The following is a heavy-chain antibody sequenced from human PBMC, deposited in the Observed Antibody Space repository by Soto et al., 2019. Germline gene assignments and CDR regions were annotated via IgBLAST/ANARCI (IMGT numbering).Heavy chain of an antibody. CDR2: IYYSGST. J-gene: IGHJ5*01. D-gene: IGHD7-27*01. Sequence: SETLSLTCTVSGGSISSGDYYWSWIRQPPGKGLEWIGYIYYSGSTYYNPSLKSRVTISVDTSKNQFSLKLSSVTAADTAVYYCARGRYCLTGRCFPNWFDSWGQGALVTVSS. CDR3: ARGRYCLTGRCFPNWFDS. CDR1: GGSISSGDYY. V-gene: IGHV4-30-4*01.